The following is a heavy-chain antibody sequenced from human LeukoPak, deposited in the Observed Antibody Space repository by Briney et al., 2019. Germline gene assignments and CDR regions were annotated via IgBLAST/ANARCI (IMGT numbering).Heavy chain of an antibody. CDR1: GFTFSSYA. D-gene: IGHD4-23*01. CDR3: ATGPPPYGGIYYFDY. V-gene: IGHV3-23*01. J-gene: IGHJ4*02. CDR2: ISGSGGST. Sequence: PGGSLRLSCAASGFTFSSYAMSWVRQAPGKGLEWVSAISGSGGSTYYADSVKGRFTISRDNSKNTLYLQMNSLRAEDTAVYYCATGPPPYGGIYYFDYWGQGTLVTVSS.